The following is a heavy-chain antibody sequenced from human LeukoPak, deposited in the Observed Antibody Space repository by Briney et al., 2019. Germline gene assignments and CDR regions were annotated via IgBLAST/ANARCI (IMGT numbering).Heavy chain of an antibody. CDR1: GYTFTNYA. Sequence: ASVKVSCKASGYTFTNYAIIWVRQAPGQGLEWMGGIIPIFGTANYAQKFQGRVTITADESTSTAYMELSSLRSEDTAVYYCARDLDSSWHLKDYYGMDVWGQGTTVTVSS. D-gene: IGHD6-13*01. V-gene: IGHV1-69*13. CDR2: IIPIFGTA. J-gene: IGHJ6*02. CDR3: ARDLDSSWHLKDYYGMDV.